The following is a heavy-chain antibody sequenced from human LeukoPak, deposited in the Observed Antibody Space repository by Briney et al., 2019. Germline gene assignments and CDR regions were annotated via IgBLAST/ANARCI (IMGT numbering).Heavy chain of an antibody. CDR3: ARGDYDSSGYYEV. Sequence: GGSLRLSCAASGFTFSDYYMNWIRQAPGKGLECISYRSSSSYTNYADSVKGRFTISRDNAKNSLYLQMNSLRAEDTAVYYCARGDYDSSGYYEVWGQGTLVTVSS. D-gene: IGHD3-22*01. V-gene: IGHV3-11*05. J-gene: IGHJ4*02. CDR2: RSSSSYT. CDR1: GFTFSDYY.